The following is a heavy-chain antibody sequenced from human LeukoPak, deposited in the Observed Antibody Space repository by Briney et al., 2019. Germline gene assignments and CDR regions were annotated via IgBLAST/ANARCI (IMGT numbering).Heavy chain of an antibody. CDR3: ARLNGNDFWSGYHKAWFDP. D-gene: IGHD3-3*01. CDR2: ISSSSSYT. V-gene: IGHV3-11*06. J-gene: IGHJ5*02. CDR1: GFTFSDYY. Sequence: AGGSLRLSCAASGFTFSDYYMSWIRQAPGKGLEWVSYISSSSSYTNYADSVKGRFTISRDNAKNSLYLQMNSLRAEDTAVYYCARLNGNDFWSGYHKAWFDPWGQGTLVTVSS.